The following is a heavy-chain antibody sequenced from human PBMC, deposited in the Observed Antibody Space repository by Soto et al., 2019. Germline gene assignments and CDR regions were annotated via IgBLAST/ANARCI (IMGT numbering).Heavy chain of an antibody. D-gene: IGHD5-18*01. J-gene: IGHJ6*02. CDR3: ARAGYSYVPGYYYYGMDV. Sequence: PSETLSLTCTVSGDSISSGGYYWSWIRQLPGKGLEWIGYVYYSGSTYYNPSLKSRVTISVDTSKNQFSLKLSSATAADTAVYYCARAGYSYVPGYYYYGMDVWGQGTTVTVSS. V-gene: IGHV4-31*03. CDR1: GDSISSGGYY. CDR2: VYYSGST.